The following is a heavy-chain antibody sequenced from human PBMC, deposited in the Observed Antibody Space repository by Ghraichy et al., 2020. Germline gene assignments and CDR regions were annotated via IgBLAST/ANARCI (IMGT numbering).Heavy chain of an antibody. D-gene: IGHD7-27*01. V-gene: IGHV4-34*01. CDR3: ARDPNWGDAFDI. J-gene: IGHJ3*02. CDR1: GGSFSGYY. CDR2: INHSGST. Sequence: SETLSLTCAVYGGSFSGYYWSWIRQPPGKGLEWIGEINHSGSTNYNPSLKSRVTISVDTSKNQFSLKLSSVTAADTAVYYCARDPNWGDAFDIWGQGTMVTVSS.